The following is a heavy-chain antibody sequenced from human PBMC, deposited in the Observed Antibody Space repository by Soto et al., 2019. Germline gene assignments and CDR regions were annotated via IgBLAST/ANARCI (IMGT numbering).Heavy chain of an antibody. CDR2: TYHSGNP. Sequence: SETLSLTCDVSGDTISTGGYTWAWIRQPPGKALEWIGHTYHSGNPYYNPSLKSRVIISVDRSKNQFSLKVRSVTAADTAVYYCATLPPRIVVALLPIPTWAQGILVTVSS. D-gene: IGHD2-15*01. CDR3: ATLPPRIVVALLPIPT. J-gene: IGHJ5*02. V-gene: IGHV4-30-2*01. CDR1: GDTISTGGYT.